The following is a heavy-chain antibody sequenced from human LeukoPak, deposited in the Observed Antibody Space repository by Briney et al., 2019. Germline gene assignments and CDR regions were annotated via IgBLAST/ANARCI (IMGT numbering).Heavy chain of an antibody. J-gene: IGHJ4*02. CDR2: INSDGTDT. CDR1: GFTLSSFY. CDR3: ARGAWGYSVHFDN. Sequence: GGSLRLSCATSGFTLSSFYMHWVRQRPGKWLVWVSRINSDGTDTKYADSAKGRFTISRDNTKNTVYLQMNNLGAEDTAVYYCARGAWGYSVHFDNWGQGALVTVSS. D-gene: IGHD3-16*01. V-gene: IGHV3-74*03.